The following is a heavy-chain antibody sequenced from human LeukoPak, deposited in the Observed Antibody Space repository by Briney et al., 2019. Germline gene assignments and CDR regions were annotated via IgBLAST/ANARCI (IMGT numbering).Heavy chain of an antibody. J-gene: IGHJ5*02. Sequence: GGSLRLSCAASGFTFSSYWMSWVRQAPGKGLEWVSYISGSSSTIYYADSVKGRFTISRDNAKNSLYLQMNSLRAEDTAVYYCARASGSYQTFDPWGQGTLVTVSS. CDR1: GFTFSSYW. D-gene: IGHD1-26*01. CDR3: ARASGSYQTFDP. CDR2: ISGSSSTI. V-gene: IGHV3-48*01.